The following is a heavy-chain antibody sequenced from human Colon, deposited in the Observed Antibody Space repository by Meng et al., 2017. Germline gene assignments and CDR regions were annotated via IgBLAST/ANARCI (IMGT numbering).Heavy chain of an antibody. CDR2: IYWNDDK. D-gene: IGHD4-17*01. Sequence: QITLKESGPTLVKPTQTLTRTCTVSGFSVSTSGMVVGWIRQPPGKALEWLAFIYWNDDKRYSPSLKSRVTITKDTSKNQVVLTMTNMDPVDTATYYCAHRTTVTAVDYWGQGTLVTVSS. V-gene: IGHV2-5*01. CDR3: AHRTTVTAVDY. J-gene: IGHJ4*02. CDR1: GFSVSTSGMV.